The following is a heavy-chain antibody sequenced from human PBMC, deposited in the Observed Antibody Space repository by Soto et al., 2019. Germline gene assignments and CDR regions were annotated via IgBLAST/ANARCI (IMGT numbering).Heavy chain of an antibody. CDR1: GFTFSSYS. V-gene: IGHV3-21*01. CDR2: ISSGSSYI. J-gene: IGHJ5*02. Sequence: GGSLRLSCAASGFTFSSYSMNWVRQAPGKGLEWVSSISSGSSYIYYADSVKGRFTISRDNAKNSLYLQMNSLRAGDTAVYYCASAVTTVTTNCFDPWGQGTLDTVSS. CDR3: ASAVTTVTTNCFDP. D-gene: IGHD4-17*01.